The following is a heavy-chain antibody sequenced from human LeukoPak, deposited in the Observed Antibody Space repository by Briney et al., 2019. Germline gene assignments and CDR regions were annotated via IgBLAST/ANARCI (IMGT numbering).Heavy chain of an antibody. D-gene: IGHD6-13*01. CDR3: AREVIATSGPDY. Sequence: SETLSLTCTVSGGSISSGSYYWSWIRQPPGKGLEWIGYIYQSGSTYYTPSLRSRVTMSVDRSKNQFSLKVRSVTAADTAIYYCAREVIATSGPDYWGQGTLVIVSS. CDR2: IYQSGST. J-gene: IGHJ4*02. CDR1: GGSISSGSYY. V-gene: IGHV4-30-2*01.